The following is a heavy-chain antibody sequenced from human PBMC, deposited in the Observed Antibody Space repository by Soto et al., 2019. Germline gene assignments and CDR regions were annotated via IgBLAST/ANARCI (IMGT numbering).Heavy chain of an antibody. J-gene: IGHJ6*03. V-gene: IGHV6-1*01. CDR1: GDSVSSSSAA. CDR2: TYYRSKWYS. CDR3: ARTKLDSNFRDYYMDV. Sequence: SQTLSLTCAISGDSVSSSSAAWNWIRQSPSRGLEWLGRTYYRSKWYSDYAVSVKSRITINPDTSKNQFFLQLNSVTPEDTAVYYCARTKLDSNFRDYYMDVWGKGTTVTVSS. D-gene: IGHD4-4*01.